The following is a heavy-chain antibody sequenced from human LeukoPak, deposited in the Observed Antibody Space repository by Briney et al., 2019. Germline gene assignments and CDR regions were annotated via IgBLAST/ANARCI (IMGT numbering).Heavy chain of an antibody. D-gene: IGHD6-19*01. V-gene: IGHV3-23*01. Sequence: PGGSLRLSCAASGFTFRSYAMSWVRKPPGKGLEWVSAISGRGDITYYAASVKGRFTISRDNSKNTLYLQMNSLTAEDTAVYYCAKAQYNSGAFSDYWGQGTLVTVSS. CDR1: GFTFRSYA. CDR3: AKAQYNSGAFSDY. CDR2: ISGRGDIT. J-gene: IGHJ4*02.